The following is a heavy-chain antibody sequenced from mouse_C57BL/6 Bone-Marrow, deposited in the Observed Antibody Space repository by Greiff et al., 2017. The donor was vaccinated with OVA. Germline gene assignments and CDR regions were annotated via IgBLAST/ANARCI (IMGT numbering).Heavy chain of an antibody. V-gene: IGHV14-1*01. D-gene: IGHD1-1*01. Sequence: VQLQQSGAELVRPGASVKLSCTASGFNIKDYYMHWVKQWPEQGLEWIGRIDPEDGDTEYAPKFQGKATMTADTSSNTAYLQLSSLTSEDTAVYYCARHYYGSSYWYFDVWGTGTTVTVSS. CDR1: GFNIKDYY. J-gene: IGHJ1*03. CDR2: IDPEDGDT. CDR3: ARHYYGSSYWYFDV.